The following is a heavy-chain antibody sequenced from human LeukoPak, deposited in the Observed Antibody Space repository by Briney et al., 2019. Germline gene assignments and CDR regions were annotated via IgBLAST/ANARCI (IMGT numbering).Heavy chain of an antibody. V-gene: IGHV3-21*01. CDR2: IISGSSYI. Sequence: PGGSLRLSCGASGFTFSSYWMNWVRQAPGKGLQGVSSIISGSSYIYYADSVKGRFTISRDNGKNSLYLQMNSLRAEDTAVYYCARDGPKYCSNGVCYAPVDPWGQGTLVTVAS. J-gene: IGHJ5*02. D-gene: IGHD2-8*01. CDR1: GFTFSSYW. CDR3: ARDGPKYCSNGVCYAPVDP.